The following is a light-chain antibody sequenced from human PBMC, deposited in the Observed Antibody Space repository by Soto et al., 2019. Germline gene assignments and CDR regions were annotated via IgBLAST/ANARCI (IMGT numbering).Light chain of an antibody. Sequence: DIQMTQSPSSLSASIGDRVTITCQASQHISKYLNWYQQKPGKAPKLLIYSASNLETGVPSRFSGSGSGTDFIFTINSLQPEDNATYSCQQFDNLPWTFGQGTKVEVK. CDR2: SAS. CDR3: QQFDNLPWT. CDR1: QHISKY. J-gene: IGKJ1*01. V-gene: IGKV1-33*01.